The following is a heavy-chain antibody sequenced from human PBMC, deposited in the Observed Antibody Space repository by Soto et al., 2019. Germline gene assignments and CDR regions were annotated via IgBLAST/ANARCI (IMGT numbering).Heavy chain of an antibody. D-gene: IGHD6-13*01. CDR2: ISGSGGTT. J-gene: IGHJ5*02. V-gene: IGHV3-23*01. CDR3: AKDQGYSSSFHWFDT. Sequence: EVQLLESGGGLVQPEGSLRLSCAASGFTFSSYAMSWVRQAPGKGLEWVSAISGSGGTTYYADSVKGRFTISRDNSKNTLYLQMNSLRAEDTAIYYCAKDQGYSSSFHWFDTWGQGTLVTVSS. CDR1: GFTFSSYA.